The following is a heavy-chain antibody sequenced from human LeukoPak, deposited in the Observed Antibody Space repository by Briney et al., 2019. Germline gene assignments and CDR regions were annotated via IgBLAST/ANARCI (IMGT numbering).Heavy chain of an antibody. CDR1: GFTFSSYW. D-gene: IGHD1-7*01. J-gene: IGHJ5*02. V-gene: IGHV3-7*01. CDR2: INQDGSEK. Sequence: QPGGSLRLSCAASGFTFSSYWMSWVRQAPGKGLEWVASINQDGSEKYYVDSVKGRFTISRENAKNSLYLQMNSLRAEDTAVSYCARVPYNWNYLVWFDPWGEGTLVTVSS. CDR3: ARVPYNWNYLVWFDP.